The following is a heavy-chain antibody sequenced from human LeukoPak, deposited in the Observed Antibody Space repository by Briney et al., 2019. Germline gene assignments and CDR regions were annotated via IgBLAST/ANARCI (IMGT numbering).Heavy chain of an antibody. CDR3: ARGVVVVVAEGPSDAFDI. V-gene: IGHV4-39*07. Sequence: PSETLSLTCTVSGGSMRSHSFYWGWIRQSPGKGLEWIANINYGGHTYYNPSLKSRVTISVDTSKNQFSLKLSSVTAADTAVYYCARGVVVVVAEGPSDAFDIWGQGTMVTVSS. CDR2: INYGGHT. J-gene: IGHJ3*02. CDR1: GGSMRSHSFY. D-gene: IGHD2-15*01.